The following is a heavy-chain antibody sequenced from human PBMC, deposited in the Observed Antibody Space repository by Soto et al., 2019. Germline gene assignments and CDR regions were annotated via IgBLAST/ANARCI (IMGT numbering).Heavy chain of an antibody. J-gene: IGHJ4*02. V-gene: IGHV4-39*01. CDR3: ARGHGGITVFGAPGHFDY. Sequence: ETLSLTCTVSGGSISSSGDYWGWIRQPPGKGLEWIGSISDSGSTYYNPSLKSRITISVDTSKNQFSLKLNSVSASDTAVFYCARGHGGITVFGAPGHFDYWGQGTPVTVSS. D-gene: IGHD3-3*01. CDR2: ISDSGST. CDR1: GGSISSSGDY.